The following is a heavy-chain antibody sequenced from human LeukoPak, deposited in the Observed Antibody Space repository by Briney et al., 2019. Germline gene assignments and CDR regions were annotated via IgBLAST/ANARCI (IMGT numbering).Heavy chain of an antibody. D-gene: IGHD3-22*01. Sequence: SQTLSLTCAISGDSVSSNSAAWNWIRQSPSRGLEWLGRTYYRSKWYNDYAVSVKSRITINPDTSKNQFSLQLNSVTPEDTAVYYCARDPGYYYDSSGYYDCYYYYGMDVWGQGTTVTVSS. CDR2: TYYRSKWYN. V-gene: IGHV6-1*01. J-gene: IGHJ6*02. CDR3: ARDPGYYYDSSGYYDCYYYYGMDV. CDR1: GDSVSSNSAA.